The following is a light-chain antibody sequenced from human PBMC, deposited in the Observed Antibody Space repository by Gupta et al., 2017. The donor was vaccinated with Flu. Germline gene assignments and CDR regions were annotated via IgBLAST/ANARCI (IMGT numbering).Light chain of an antibody. CDR2: AAS. V-gene: IGKV1-39*01. Sequence: DIQMTQSQSSLSASVGDRVTITCRASQSISSYLNWYQQKPGKAPKLLIYAASSLQSGVPSRFSGSGSGTDFTLTISSLQPEDFATDYCQQSYSTPRTFGQGTKLEIK. J-gene: IGKJ2*01. CDR1: QSISSY. CDR3: QQSYSTPRT.